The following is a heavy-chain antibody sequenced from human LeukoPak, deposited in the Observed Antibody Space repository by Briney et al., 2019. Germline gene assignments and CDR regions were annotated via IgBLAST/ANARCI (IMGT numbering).Heavy chain of an antibody. V-gene: IGHV4-30-2*05. D-gene: IGHD3-10*01. J-gene: IGHJ4*02. Sequence: SQTLSLTCAVSGGSISSGGYSWSWIRQPPGKGLEWIGYIYHSGSTYYNPSLKSRVTISVDTSKNQFSLKLSSVTAADTVVYYCARVRPGSYYSRAHYYFDYWGQGTLVTVSS. CDR1: GGSISSGGYS. CDR3: ARVRPGSYYSRAHYYFDY. CDR2: IYHSGST.